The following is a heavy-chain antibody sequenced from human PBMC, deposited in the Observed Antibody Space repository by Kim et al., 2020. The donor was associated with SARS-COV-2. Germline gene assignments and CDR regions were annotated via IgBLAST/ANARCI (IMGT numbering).Heavy chain of an antibody. Sequence: ASVKVSCKASGYTFTSYYMHWVRQAPGQGLEWMGIINPSGGSTSYAQKFQGRVTMTRDTSTSTVYMELSSLRSEDTAVYYCARDEGVGATTHYYYYGMDVWGQGTTVTVSS. CDR2: INPSGGST. J-gene: IGHJ6*02. V-gene: IGHV1-46*01. D-gene: IGHD1-26*01. CDR3: ARDEGVGATTHYYYYGMDV. CDR1: GYTFTSYY.